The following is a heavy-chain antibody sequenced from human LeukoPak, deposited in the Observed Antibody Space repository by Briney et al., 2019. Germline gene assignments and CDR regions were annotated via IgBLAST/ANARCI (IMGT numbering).Heavy chain of an antibody. CDR3: VPGGLAVSGIDY. CDR1: GFTFGDTW. CDR2: ITPDGSDR. J-gene: IGHJ4*02. Sequence: GGSLRLSCAASGFTFGDTWMNWVRQAPGKGLEWVANITPDGSDRYYVDSLKGRVTISRDNTKSSLYLQLNSLRAEDTAVYYCVPGGLAVSGIDYWGQGALVTVSS. D-gene: IGHD6-19*01. V-gene: IGHV3-7*01.